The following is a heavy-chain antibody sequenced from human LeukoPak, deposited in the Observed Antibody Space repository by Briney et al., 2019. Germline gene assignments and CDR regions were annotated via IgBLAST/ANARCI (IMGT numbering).Heavy chain of an antibody. CDR2: ISSSSSYI. V-gene: IGHV3-21*01. CDR1: GFTFSNHA. Sequence: GGSLRLSCAASGFTFSNHAMTWVRQAPGKGLEWVSSISSSSSYIYYADSVKGRFTISRDNAKNSLYLQMNSLRAEDTAVYYCARGYCSSTSCLYDYYYYYYMDVWGKGTTVTVSS. CDR3: ARGYCSSTSCLYDYYYYYYMDV. D-gene: IGHD2-2*01. J-gene: IGHJ6*03.